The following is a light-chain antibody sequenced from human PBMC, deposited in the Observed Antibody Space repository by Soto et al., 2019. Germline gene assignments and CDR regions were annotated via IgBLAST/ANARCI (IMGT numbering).Light chain of an antibody. CDR2: QAS. Sequence: DIQMAQSPSTLSASVGDRVSITCRASQSISRQLAWYQQKPGKAPNLLIYQASNLETGVPSRFTGSGPGTEFTLTISSLQPDDLATYYCLQSQSYWTFGQGTKVEVK. CDR1: QSISRQ. V-gene: IGKV1-5*03. CDR3: LQSQSYWT. J-gene: IGKJ1*01.